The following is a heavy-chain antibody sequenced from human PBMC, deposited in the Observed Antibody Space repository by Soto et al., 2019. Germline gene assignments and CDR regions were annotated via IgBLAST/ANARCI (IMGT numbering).Heavy chain of an antibody. CDR1: GFTFSSYA. J-gene: IGHJ5*02. CDR2: ISGSGGST. Sequence: GGSLRLSCAASGFTFSSYAMSWFRQAPGKGLEWVSAISGSGGSTYYADSVKGRFTISRDNSKNTLYLQMNSLRAEDTAVYYCAKNSPIYSGHLPGPSNWFDPWGQGTLVTVSS. D-gene: IGHD5-12*01. CDR3: AKNSPIYSGHLPGPSNWFDP. V-gene: IGHV3-23*01.